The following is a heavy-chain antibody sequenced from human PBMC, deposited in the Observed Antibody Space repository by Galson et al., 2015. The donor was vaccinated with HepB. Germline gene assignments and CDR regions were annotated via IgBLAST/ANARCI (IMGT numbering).Heavy chain of an antibody. CDR2: IWYDGSNK. J-gene: IGHJ4*02. CDR1: GFTFSSYG. D-gene: IGHD3-16*02. V-gene: IGHV3-33*08. CDR3: ARGGNTFGGVIPLMGEFDY. Sequence: SLRLSCAASGFTFSSYGMHWVRQAPGKGLEWVAVIWYDGSNKYYADSVKGRFTISRDNSKNTLYLQMNSLRAEDTAVYYCARGGNTFGGVIPLMGEFDYWGQGTLVTVSS.